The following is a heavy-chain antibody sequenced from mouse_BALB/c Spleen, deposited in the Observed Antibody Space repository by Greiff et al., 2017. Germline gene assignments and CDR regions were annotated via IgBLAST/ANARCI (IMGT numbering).Heavy chain of an antibody. CDR3: AREGMITRAMDY. J-gene: IGHJ4*01. CDR2: ISSGGSYT. V-gene: IGHV5-9-4*01. Sequence: EVQGVESGGGLVKPGGSLKLSCAASGFTFSSYAMSWVRQSPEKRLEWVAEISSGGSYTYYPDTVTGRFTISRDNAKNTLYLEMSSLRSEDTAMYYCAREGMITRAMDYWGQGTSVTVSS. CDR1: GFTFSSYA. D-gene: IGHD2-4*01.